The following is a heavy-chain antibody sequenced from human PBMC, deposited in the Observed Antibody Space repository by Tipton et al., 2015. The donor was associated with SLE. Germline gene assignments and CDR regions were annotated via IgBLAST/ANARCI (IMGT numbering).Heavy chain of an antibody. CDR3: ARLEYYYDTSAYYGID. J-gene: IGHJ4*02. D-gene: IGHD3-22*01. CDR2: IYHSGTT. Sequence: TLSLTCTVSGDSISNSYFWGWIRQSPGKGLEWIGNIYHSGTTYYNPSLESRVTTSVDTSKNQFSLKLTSVTAADTAVYYCARLEYYYDTSAYYGIDWGQGTLVTVSS. V-gene: IGHV4-38-2*02. CDR1: GDSISNSYF.